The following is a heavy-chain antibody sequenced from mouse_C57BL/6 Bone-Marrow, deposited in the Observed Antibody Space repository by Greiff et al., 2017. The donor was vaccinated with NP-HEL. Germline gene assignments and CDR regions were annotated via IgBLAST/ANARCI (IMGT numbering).Heavy chain of an antibody. Sequence: QVQLQQPGAERVRPGSSVKLSCKASGYTFTSYWMHWVKQRPIQGLEWIGNIDPSDSETHYNQKFKAKATLTVDKSSSPAYMQLSSLTSEDSAFYYCARVDGNYSYWYFDVWGTGTTVTVSS. D-gene: IGHD2-1*01. J-gene: IGHJ1*03. CDR2: IDPSDSET. CDR1: GYTFTSYW. V-gene: IGHV1-52*01. CDR3: ARVDGNYSYWYFDV.